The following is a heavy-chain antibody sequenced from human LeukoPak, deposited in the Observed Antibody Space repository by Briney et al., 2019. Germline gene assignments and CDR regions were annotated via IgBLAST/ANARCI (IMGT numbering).Heavy chain of an antibody. CDR1: RFPFSSHA. CDR2: ISISADMT. D-gene: IGHD4/OR15-4a*01. J-gene: IGHJ4*02. Sequence: PGGSLRLSCEVSRFPFSSHAMSWVRHAPGRGLEWVSGISISADMTYYADSVQGRFIVSRDNSKNTLYLQMDSLRVEDTAVYYCANEEVPNDYWGQGTLVTVSS. V-gene: IGHV3-23*01. CDR3: ANEEVPNDY.